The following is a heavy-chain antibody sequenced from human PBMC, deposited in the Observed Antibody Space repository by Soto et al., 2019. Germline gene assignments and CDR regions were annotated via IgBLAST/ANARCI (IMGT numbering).Heavy chain of an antibody. CDR1: GYTLTELS. Sequence: AASVKVSCKVSGYTLTELSMHWVRQAPGKGREWMGGFDPEDGETIYAQKFQGRVTMTEDTSTDTAYMELSSLRSEDTAVYYCATVDRGSSSSFRDYWGQGTLVTVSS. V-gene: IGHV1-24*01. J-gene: IGHJ4*02. CDR3: ATVDRGSSSSFRDY. CDR2: FDPEDGET. D-gene: IGHD6-6*01.